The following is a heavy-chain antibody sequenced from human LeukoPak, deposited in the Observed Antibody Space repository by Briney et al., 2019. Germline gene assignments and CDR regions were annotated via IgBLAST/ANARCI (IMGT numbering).Heavy chain of an antibody. CDR3: ARGKGGSSPFDH. V-gene: IGHV3-66*01. J-gene: IGHJ4*02. D-gene: IGHD1-26*01. Sequence: GGSLRLSCVASGFTVSADYMSWGRQAPGKGLEWVSLIYSGGSTYYADSVKGRFPISRDSSKNTLYLQMNSLRAEDTAVYYCARGKGGSSPFDHWGQGTLVTVSS. CDR2: IYSGGST. CDR1: GFTVSADY.